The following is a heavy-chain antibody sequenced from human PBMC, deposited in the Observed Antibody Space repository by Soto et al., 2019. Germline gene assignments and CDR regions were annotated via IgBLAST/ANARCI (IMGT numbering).Heavy chain of an antibody. J-gene: IGHJ4*02. CDR3: ARDRVTPAYTFEF. D-gene: IGHD3-16*01. Sequence: SETLSLTCNVSGGSVSSGSHYWSWIRQPPGKGLEWIGHIYFSGSTKYNPSLKSRVTISVDMSKNQFSLRVISVTAADTAVYYCARDRVTPAYTFEFWGQGTLVTVSS. V-gene: IGHV4-61*01. CDR2: IYFSGST. CDR1: GGSVSSGSHY.